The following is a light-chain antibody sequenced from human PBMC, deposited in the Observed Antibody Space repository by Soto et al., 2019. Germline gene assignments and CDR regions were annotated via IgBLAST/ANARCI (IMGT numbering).Light chain of an antibody. Sequence: EIVLSQSSGTLSLYQGDRATLSCRASQTVTGNYLAWYHQKPGQAPRLLIHSASSRATGIPDRFSASGTGTDFTLTISRLEPEDSAVNYCRQYSATPRTFGQGTKVDIK. CDR2: SAS. CDR3: RQYSATPRT. V-gene: IGKV3-20*01. CDR1: QTVTGNY. J-gene: IGKJ1*01.